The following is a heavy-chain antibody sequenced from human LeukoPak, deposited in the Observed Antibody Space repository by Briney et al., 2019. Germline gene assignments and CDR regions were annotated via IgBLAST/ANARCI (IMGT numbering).Heavy chain of an antibody. CDR1: GFTFSSYA. CDR3: ARAVAAAGT. CDR2: ISGSGGST. Sequence: GSLRLSCAASGFTFSSYAMSWVRQAPGKGLEWVSAISGSGGSTYYADSVKGRFTISRDNAKNSLYLQMNSLRAEDTAVYYCARAVAAAGTWGQGTLVTVSS. J-gene: IGHJ4*02. V-gene: IGHV3-23*01. D-gene: IGHD6-13*01.